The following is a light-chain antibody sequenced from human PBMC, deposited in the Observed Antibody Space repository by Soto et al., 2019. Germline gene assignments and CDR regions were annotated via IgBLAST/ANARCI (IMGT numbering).Light chain of an antibody. CDR3: QQYKT. J-gene: IGKJ1*01. CDR1: QSISSW. Sequence: DIQMTQSPSTLSASVGDRVTITCRASQSISSWLAWYQQKPGKAPKLLIYDASSLESGVPSRFSGSGSGTEITLTISSLQPDEFATYYCQQYKTFGQGTKVEIK. CDR2: DAS. V-gene: IGKV1-5*01.